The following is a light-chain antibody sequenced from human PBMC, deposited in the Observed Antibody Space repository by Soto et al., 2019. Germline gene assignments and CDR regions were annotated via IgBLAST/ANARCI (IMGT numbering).Light chain of an antibody. CDR1: QSVNSY. Sequence: EIVLTQSPATLSLSPGERATLSCRASQSVNSYLAWYQQKPGQAPRLLIYDASNRAPGIPARFSGSGSGTDFTLTISSLEPEDFAVYYCQHRSNWPLTFGGGTKVEIK. V-gene: IGKV3-11*01. CDR3: QHRSNWPLT. J-gene: IGKJ4*01. CDR2: DAS.